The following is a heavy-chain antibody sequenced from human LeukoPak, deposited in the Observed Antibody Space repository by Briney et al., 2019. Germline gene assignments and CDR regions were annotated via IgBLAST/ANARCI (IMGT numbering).Heavy chain of an antibody. D-gene: IGHD3-10*01. V-gene: IGHV4-39*01. CDR1: GGSISSSSYY. J-gene: IGHJ4*02. CDR3: ARLGPYYYGSGKV. Sequence: SETLSLTCTVSGGSISSSSYYWGWIRQPPGKGLKWIGSIYYSGSTYYNPSLKSRVTISVDTSKNQFSLKLSSVTAADTAVYYCARLGPYYYGSGKVWGQGTLVTVSS. CDR2: IYYSGST.